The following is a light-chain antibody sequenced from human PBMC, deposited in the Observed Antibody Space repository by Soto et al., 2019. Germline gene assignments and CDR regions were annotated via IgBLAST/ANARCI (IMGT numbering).Light chain of an antibody. V-gene: IGLV2-8*01. CDR1: SSDVGGYNY. CDR2: EVN. Sequence: QSALTQPPSASGSPGQSVTISCTGTSSDVGGYNYVSWYQQHPGKAPKVMIYEVNKRPSGVPDRFSGSKSGNTASLTVSGLQAEDEADYYFSSYAGSNDLVFGGGTKLTVL. J-gene: IGLJ2*01. CDR3: SSYAGSNDLV.